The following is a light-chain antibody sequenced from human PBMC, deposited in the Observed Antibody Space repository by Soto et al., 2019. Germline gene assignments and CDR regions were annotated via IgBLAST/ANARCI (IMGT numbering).Light chain of an antibody. Sequence: DIQMTQSPSTLSASVGDRVTITCRAGQSISSWLAWYQQKPGKAPKLLIYQASSLQSGVPSRFSGSGSGTEFPLTLISLQPDDFATYYCQSGVTFGGGTKVEIK. V-gene: IGKV1-5*03. CDR1: QSISSW. CDR3: QSGVT. CDR2: QAS. J-gene: IGKJ4*01.